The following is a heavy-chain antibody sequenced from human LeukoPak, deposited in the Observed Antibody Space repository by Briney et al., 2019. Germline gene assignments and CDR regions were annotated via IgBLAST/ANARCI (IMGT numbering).Heavy chain of an antibody. CDR3: AKETSAFDI. Sequence: GGFLRLSCAASGFTFDDYAMHWVRQAPGKGLEWVSGISWNSGRIGYADSVKGRFTISRDNAKNSLYVQMNSLRAEDTALYYCAKETSAFDIWGQGTMVTVSS. CDR2: ISWNSGRI. V-gene: IGHV3-9*01. CDR1: GFTFDDYA. J-gene: IGHJ3*02.